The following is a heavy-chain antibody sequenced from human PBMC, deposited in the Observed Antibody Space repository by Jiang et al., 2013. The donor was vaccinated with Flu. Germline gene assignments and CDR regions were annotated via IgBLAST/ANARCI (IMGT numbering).Heavy chain of an antibody. J-gene: IGHJ6*02. CDR3: AREGYYFDTTGSPRSHGLDV. CDR1: AYSFTEYA. Sequence: KASAYSFTEYALTWVRQAPGQGLQWMGWINTGTGDPTYAQAFTGRFVFSSDTSVSTAYLHISGLKPEDTAVYYCAREGYYFDTTGSPRSHGLDVWGQGTAVTVSS. D-gene: IGHD3-22*01. CDR2: INTGTGDP. V-gene: IGHV7-4-1*02.